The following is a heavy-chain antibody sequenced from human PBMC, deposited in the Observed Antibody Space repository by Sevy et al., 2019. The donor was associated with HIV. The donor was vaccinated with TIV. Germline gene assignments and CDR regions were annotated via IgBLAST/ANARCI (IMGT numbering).Heavy chain of an antibody. Sequence: GGSLRLSCAASGFTFDDYGMSWVRQAPGKGLEWVSGINWNGGSTGYADSVKGRFTISRDNAKNSLYLQMNSLRAEDTALYYCARRYYYSSGYGGTAADYWGQGTLVTVSS. D-gene: IGHD3-22*01. CDR3: ARRYYYSSGYGGTAADY. V-gene: IGHV3-20*04. CDR1: GFTFDDYG. CDR2: INWNGGST. J-gene: IGHJ4*02.